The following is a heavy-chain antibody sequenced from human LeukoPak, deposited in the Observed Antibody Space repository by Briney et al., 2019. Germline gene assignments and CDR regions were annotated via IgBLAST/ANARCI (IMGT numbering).Heavy chain of an antibody. J-gene: IGHJ4*02. Sequence: SETLSLTCTVSGGSISSSSYYWGWIRQPPGKGLEWIGSVYYSGSTYYNPSLKSRVTISVDTSKNQFSLKLSSVTAADTAVYYCANSNYYDSSGFDYWGQGTLVTVSS. V-gene: IGHV4-39*01. CDR3: ANSNYYDSSGFDY. CDR2: VYYSGST. D-gene: IGHD3-22*01. CDR1: GGSISSSSYY.